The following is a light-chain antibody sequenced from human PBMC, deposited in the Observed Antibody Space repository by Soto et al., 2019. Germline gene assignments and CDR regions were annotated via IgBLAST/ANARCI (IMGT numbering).Light chain of an antibody. Sequence: EIVLTQSPATLSLSPGERATLSCRASQSVSSYLAWYQQKPGQAPRLLIYDASNRATGIPARFSGSGSGTDFTLTISSLAPEDVAVYYCQQRSNWPLLTFGGGTKVEIK. CDR3: QQRSNWPLLT. J-gene: IGKJ4*01. V-gene: IGKV3-11*01. CDR1: QSVSSY. CDR2: DAS.